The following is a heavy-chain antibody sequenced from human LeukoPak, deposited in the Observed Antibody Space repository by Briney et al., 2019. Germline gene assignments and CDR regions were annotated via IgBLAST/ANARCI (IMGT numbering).Heavy chain of an antibody. J-gene: IGHJ4*02. CDR3: ARGVSGYSYGYNDY. CDR1: GYTFTSYG. D-gene: IGHD5-18*01. V-gene: IGHV1-18*01. CDR2: LSAYNGNT. Sequence: ASVKVSCKASGYTFTSYGISWVRQAPGQGLEWMGWLSAYNGNTNYAQKLQGRVTMTTDTSASTAYMELRSLRSDDTAVYYCARGVSGYSYGYNDYWGQGTLVTVSS.